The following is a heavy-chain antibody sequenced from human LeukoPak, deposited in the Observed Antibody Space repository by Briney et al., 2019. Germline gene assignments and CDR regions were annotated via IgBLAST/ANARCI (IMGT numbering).Heavy chain of an antibody. CDR2: IHDSGST. D-gene: IGHD3-10*01. Sequence: SETLSLTCKVSGGSISSGNYYWSWIRQHPGKGLEWIGYIHDSGSTYYEPSLKSRVIISVDTSKNQFSLKLNSVTAADTVVYYCASYGSGSYRFDPWGQGTLVTVSS. J-gene: IGHJ5*02. CDR1: GGSISSGNYY. CDR3: ASYGSGSYRFDP. V-gene: IGHV4-31*03.